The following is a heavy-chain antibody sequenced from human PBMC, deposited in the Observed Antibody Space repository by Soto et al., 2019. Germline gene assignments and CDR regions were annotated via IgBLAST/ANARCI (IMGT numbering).Heavy chain of an antibody. J-gene: IGHJ3*02. CDR2: ISGGGVGS. Sequence: GGSLRLSCAASGFSVFNYAVSWVRQAPGKGLEWVAVISGGGVGSYYADSVKGRFTISRDTSENTVFLQMNSLRAEDTAIYYCAREYGGWPDDVFEIWGQGTMVTVSS. CDR3: AREYGGWPDDVFEI. V-gene: IGHV3-23*01. CDR1: GFSVFNYA. D-gene: IGHD6-19*01.